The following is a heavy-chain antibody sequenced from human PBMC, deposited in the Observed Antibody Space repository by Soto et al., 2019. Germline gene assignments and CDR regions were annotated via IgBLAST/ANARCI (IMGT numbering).Heavy chain of an antibody. D-gene: IGHD3-22*01. Sequence: EVQLVQSGAEVKKPGESLKISCKGSGYSFTSYWIGWVRQMPGKGLEWMGIIYPGDSDTRYSPSFQGQVTISADKSISTAYLQWSSLKASDTAMYYCASLKYYDSSGYKRGYFQHWGQGTLVTVSS. J-gene: IGHJ1*01. CDR2: IYPGDSDT. V-gene: IGHV5-51*01. CDR3: ASLKYYDSSGYKRGYFQH. CDR1: GYSFTSYW.